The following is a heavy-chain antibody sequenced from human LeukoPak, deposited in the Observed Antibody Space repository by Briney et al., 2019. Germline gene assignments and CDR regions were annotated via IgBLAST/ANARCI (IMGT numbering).Heavy chain of an antibody. CDR3: ARHYYGGSGAFDI. D-gene: IGHD4-23*01. CDR2: IYYSGTT. J-gene: IGHJ3*02. Sequence: SETLSLTCTVSGGSISSYYWSWIRQPPGKGLEWIGYIYYSGTTYYNPSLKSRVTMSVDTSKRQFSLTLSFVTAADTAIYYCARHYYGGSGAFDIWGQGTMVTVS. CDR1: GGSISSYY. V-gene: IGHV4-59*08.